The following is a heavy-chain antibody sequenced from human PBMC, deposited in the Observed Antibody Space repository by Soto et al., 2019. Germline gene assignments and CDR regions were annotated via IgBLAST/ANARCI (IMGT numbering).Heavy chain of an antibody. J-gene: IGHJ6*02. D-gene: IGHD3-10*01. CDR1: GFTFSSYS. CDR3: ARDLLWFGELDYYYGMDV. V-gene: IGHV3-21*05. Sequence: GGSLRLSCAASGFTFSSYSMNWVRQAPGKGLEWVSYISSSSSYIYYADSVKGRFTISRDNAKNSLYLQMNSLRAEDTAVYYCARDLLWFGELDYYYGMDVWGQGTTVTVSS. CDR2: ISSSSSYI.